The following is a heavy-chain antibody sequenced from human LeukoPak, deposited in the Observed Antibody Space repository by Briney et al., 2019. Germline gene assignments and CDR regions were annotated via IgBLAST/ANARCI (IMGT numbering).Heavy chain of an antibody. D-gene: IGHD6-13*01. V-gene: IGHV3-23*01. CDR1: GFTFSDYS. Sequence: PGESLRLSCTASGFTFSDYSVNWARQAPGKGLEWVSAISGSGGSTYYADSVKGRFTISRDNSKNTLYLQMNSLRAEDTAVYYCAKDQQSSSWYRRSKHPAYYFDYWGQGTLVTVSS. J-gene: IGHJ4*02. CDR3: AKDQQSSSWYRRSKHPAYYFDY. CDR2: ISGSGGST.